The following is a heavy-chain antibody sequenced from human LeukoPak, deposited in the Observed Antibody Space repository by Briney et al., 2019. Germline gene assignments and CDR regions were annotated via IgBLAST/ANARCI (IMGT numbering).Heavy chain of an antibody. CDR2: IYHSGST. V-gene: IGHV4-4*02. J-gene: IGHJ4*02. D-gene: IGHD3-10*01. Sequence: PSETLSLTCEVSGGSISSSNWWSWVRQPPGKGLEWIGEIYHSGSTNYNPSLKSRVTISVDKSKNQFSLKLNSVTAADTAVYYCARDVYGSGTRFDYWGRGTLVTVSS. CDR1: GGSISSSNW. CDR3: ARDVYGSGTRFDY.